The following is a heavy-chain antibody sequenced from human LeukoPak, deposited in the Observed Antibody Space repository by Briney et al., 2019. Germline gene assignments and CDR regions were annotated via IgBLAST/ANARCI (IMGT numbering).Heavy chain of an antibody. D-gene: IGHD2-15*01. CDR2: INPNSGGT. J-gene: IGHJ6*03. Sequence: ASVKVSCKASGYTFTNHAINWVRQAPGQGLEWMGWINPNSGGTNYAQKFQGRVTMTRDTSISTAYMELSRLRSDDTAVYYCARGRGYCSGGSCYSGSYDYYYYMDVWGKGTTVTVSS. CDR3: ARGRGYCSGGSCYSGSYDYYYYMDV. V-gene: IGHV1-2*02. CDR1: GYTFTNHA.